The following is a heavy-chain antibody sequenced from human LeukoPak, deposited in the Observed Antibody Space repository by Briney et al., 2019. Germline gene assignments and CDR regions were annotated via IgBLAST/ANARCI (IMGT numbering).Heavy chain of an antibody. J-gene: IGHJ3*02. CDR1: GFTFSSYG. CDR3: ARPGYCSGDTCYVAFDI. CDR2: IRYDGSNK. D-gene: IGHD2-15*01. Sequence: GGSLRLSCAASGFTFSSYGMHWVRQAPGKGLEWVTFIRYDGSNKYYADSVKGRFTISRDNSKNTLYLQMNSLRPEDTAVYYCARPGYCSGDTCYVAFDIWGQGTVVTVSS. V-gene: IGHV3-30*02.